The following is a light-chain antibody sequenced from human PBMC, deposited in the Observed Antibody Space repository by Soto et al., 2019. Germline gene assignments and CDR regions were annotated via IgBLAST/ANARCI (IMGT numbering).Light chain of an antibody. J-gene: IGKJ4*01. CDR2: EAS. CDR1: QDITTY. Sequence: EIVLTQSPATLSLSPGERATLSCRVSQDITTYLAWYQHRPGQGPRLLIYEASKRATGIPARFSGSGSGTDFTLTISSLEPEDFGVYYCQQRHTWPTTFGGGAKVEI. CDR3: QQRHTWPTT. V-gene: IGKV3-11*01.